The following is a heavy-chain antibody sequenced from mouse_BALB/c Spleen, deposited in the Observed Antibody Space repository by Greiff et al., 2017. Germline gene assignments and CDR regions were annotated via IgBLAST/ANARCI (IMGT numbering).Heavy chain of an antibody. CDR3: ARGDGNFYYYAMDY. CDR1: GFSLTSYG. V-gene: IGHV2-9*02. D-gene: IGHD2-1*01. CDR2: IWAGGST. J-gene: IGHJ4*01. Sequence: VKLMESGPGLVAPSQSLSITCTVSGFSLTSYGVHWVRQPPGKGLEWLGVIWAGGSTNYNSALMSRLSISKDNSKSQVFLKMNSLQTDDTAMYYCARGDGNFYYYAMDYWGQGTSVTVSS.